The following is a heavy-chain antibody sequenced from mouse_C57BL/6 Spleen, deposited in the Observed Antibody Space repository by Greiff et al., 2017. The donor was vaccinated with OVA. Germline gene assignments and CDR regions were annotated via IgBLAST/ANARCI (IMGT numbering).Heavy chain of an antibody. CDR3: ARSYYYGSSYWYFDV. CDR1: GYTFTTYP. J-gene: IGHJ1*03. V-gene: IGHV1-47*01. Sequence: VQLQQSGAELVKPGASVKMSCKASGYTFTTYPIEWMKQNHGKSLEWIGNFHPYNDDTKYNEKLKGKATLTVEKSSSTFYLELSRLTSDDSAVYYCARSYYYGSSYWYFDVWGTGTTVTVSS. CDR2: FHPYNDDT. D-gene: IGHD1-1*01.